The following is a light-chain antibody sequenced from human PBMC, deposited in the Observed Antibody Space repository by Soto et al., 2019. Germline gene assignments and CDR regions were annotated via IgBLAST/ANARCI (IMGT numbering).Light chain of an antibody. CDR3: VSYAGSWRV. CDR2: EVN. CDR1: SSDVGGYNY. V-gene: IGLV2-8*01. Sequence: QSALTQPPSASGSPGQSVTISCTGTSSDVGGYNYVSWYQQHPGKAPKLMIYEVNKRPSGVPGRFSGSKSGNTASLTVSGLQAEDEADYYCVSYAGSWRVFGAGTKLTVL. J-gene: IGLJ2*01.